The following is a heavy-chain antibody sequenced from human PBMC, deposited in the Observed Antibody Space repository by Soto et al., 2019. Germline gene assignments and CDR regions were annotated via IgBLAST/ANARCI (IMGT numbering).Heavy chain of an antibody. CDR1: GFTFSSYW. D-gene: IGHD6-19*01. CDR3: ARDPAPSGWYDY. J-gene: IGHJ4*02. Sequence: PGGSLRLSCVASGFTFSSYWMHWVRQGPGKGLVWVSRINSDGSSTAYADSVKGRFTVSRDNAKNTLYRQRNSLRAEDTAVYFCARDPAPSGWYDYWGQGTLVTVSS. CDR2: INSDGSST. V-gene: IGHV3-74*01.